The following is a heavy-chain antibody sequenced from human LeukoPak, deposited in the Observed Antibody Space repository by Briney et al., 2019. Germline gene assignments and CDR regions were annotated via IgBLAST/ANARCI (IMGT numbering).Heavy chain of an antibody. CDR3: AKEAYYYDSSGFYYGGAFDI. D-gene: IGHD3-22*01. Sequence: GGSLRLSCAASGYTFSSYGMHWVRQAPGKGLEWVALIAYDGSNKYYADSVKGRFTISRDNSKNTLCLQVNSLRAEDTAVYYCAKEAYYYDSSGFYYGGAFDIWGQGTMVTVSS. J-gene: IGHJ3*02. CDR1: GYTFSSYG. CDR2: IAYDGSNK. V-gene: IGHV3-30*18.